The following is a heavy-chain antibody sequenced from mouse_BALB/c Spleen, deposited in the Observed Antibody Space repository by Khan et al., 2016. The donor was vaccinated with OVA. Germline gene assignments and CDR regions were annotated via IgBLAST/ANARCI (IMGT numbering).Heavy chain of an antibody. D-gene: IGHD2-5*01. Sequence: VQLQESGPELKKPGETVRISCKASGYTFTTAGIQWVQKMPGKGLKWIGWINTHSGAPKYAEDFKGRFAFSLEISVNTAYLQITNLKNEDTATXFCARGGDAYYRNVRGVVEYWGRETTITVSS. CDR3: ARGGDAYYRNVRGVVEY. CDR2: INTHSGAP. V-gene: IGHV9-4*02. J-gene: IGHJ4*01. CDR1: GYTFTTAG.